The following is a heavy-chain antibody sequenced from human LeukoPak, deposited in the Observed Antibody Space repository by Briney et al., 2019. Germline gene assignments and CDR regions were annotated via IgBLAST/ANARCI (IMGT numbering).Heavy chain of an antibody. D-gene: IGHD1-14*01. V-gene: IGHV3-7*01. J-gene: IGHJ4*02. CDR2: IKQDGSEK. CDR1: GFTFSTHW. Sequence: PGGSLRLSCAASGFTFSTHWMSWVRQAPGKGRELVANIKQDGSEKYYVDSGKGRFTISRDNAKNTLYLQVTSLRAEDTAVYYCARNQRRLDYWGEGTLVTVSS. CDR3: ARNQRRLDY.